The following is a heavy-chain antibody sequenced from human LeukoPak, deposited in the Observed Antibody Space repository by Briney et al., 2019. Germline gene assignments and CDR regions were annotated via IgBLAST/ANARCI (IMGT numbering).Heavy chain of an antibody. V-gene: IGHV4-39*01. CDR2: IYYSGST. Sequence: SETLSLTCTVSGGSISSSSYYWGWIRQPPGKGLEWIGSIYYSGSTYYNPSLKSRVTISVDTSKNQFSLKLSSVTAADTAMYYCARQGSSSSYDAFDIWGQGTMVTVSS. CDR1: GGSISSSSYY. J-gene: IGHJ3*02. CDR3: ARQGSSSSYDAFDI. D-gene: IGHD6-6*01.